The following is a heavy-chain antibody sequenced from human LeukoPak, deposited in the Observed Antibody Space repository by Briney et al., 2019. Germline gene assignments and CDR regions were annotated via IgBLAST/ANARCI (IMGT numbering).Heavy chain of an antibody. Sequence: PGGSLRLSCAASGFTFISYSMNWVRQAPGKGLEWVSSISSSSSYVYYADSVKGRFTISRDNAKNSLYLQMNSLRAEDTAVYYCARGGVYSSGWYVDYWGQGTLVTVSS. V-gene: IGHV3-21*01. CDR3: ARGGVYSSGWYVDY. CDR1: GFTFISYS. CDR2: ISSSSSYV. J-gene: IGHJ4*02. D-gene: IGHD6-19*01.